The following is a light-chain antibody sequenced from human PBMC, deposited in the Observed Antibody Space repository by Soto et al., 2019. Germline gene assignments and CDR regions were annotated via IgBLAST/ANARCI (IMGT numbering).Light chain of an antibody. CDR1: QSISTN. V-gene: IGKV3D-15*01. CDR2: GAS. J-gene: IGKJ5*01. Sequence: EIVMTQSPGTLSVSPGERATLSCRASQSISTNLAWYQQRPGQAPRLLIYGASSRATGIPDRFTGSGSGTEFTLTISSLQSEDFAVYYCQQYNNWPPITFGQGTRLEIK. CDR3: QQYNNWPPIT.